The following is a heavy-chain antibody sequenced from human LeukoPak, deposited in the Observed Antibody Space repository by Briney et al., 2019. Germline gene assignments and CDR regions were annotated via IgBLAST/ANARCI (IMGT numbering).Heavy chain of an antibody. V-gene: IGHV1-2*02. CDR3: ARAENWYSYGYGDAFDI. D-gene: IGHD5-18*01. Sequence: GASVKVSCKASGYTFTGYYMHWVRQAPGQGLEWMGWINPNSGGTNYAQKFQGRVTMTRDTSISTAYMELSRLRSDDTAVYYCARAENWYSYGYGDAFDIWGQGTMVTVFS. CDR2: INPNSGGT. CDR1: GYTFTGYY. J-gene: IGHJ3*02.